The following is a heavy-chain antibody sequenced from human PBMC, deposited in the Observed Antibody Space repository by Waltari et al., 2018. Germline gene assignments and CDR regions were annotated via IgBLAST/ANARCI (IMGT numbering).Heavy chain of an antibody. CDR1: GFTFSSYA. D-gene: IGHD6-13*01. CDR2: ISYDGSNK. V-gene: IGHV3-30*01. CDR3: ASSYSSSWYGGGYYGMDV. J-gene: IGHJ6*02. Sequence: QVQLVESGGGVVQPGRSLRLSCAASGFTFSSYAMHWVRQAPGKGLEWVAVISYDGSNKYYADAVKGRFTISRDNSKNTLYLQMNSLRAEDTAVYYCASSYSSSWYGGGYYGMDVWGQGTTVTVSS.